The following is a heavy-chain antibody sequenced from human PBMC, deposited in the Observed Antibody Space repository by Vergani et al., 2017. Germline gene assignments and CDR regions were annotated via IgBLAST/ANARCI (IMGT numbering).Heavy chain of an antibody. Sequence: EVQLVESGGGLVKPGGSLRLSCAASGFSLSRFWISWVRQAPEKGLEWVAHISPDGSATSYVDSVKGRFTISRDNTKNSLSLQMSGLRVEDTAVYYCARDLHPYYYGSGSYRVVDYYYGMDVWGQGTTVTVSS. CDR1: GFSLSRFW. J-gene: IGHJ6*02. CDR2: ISPDGSAT. CDR3: ARDLHPYYYGSGSYRVVDYYYGMDV. V-gene: IGHV3-7*01. D-gene: IGHD3-10*01.